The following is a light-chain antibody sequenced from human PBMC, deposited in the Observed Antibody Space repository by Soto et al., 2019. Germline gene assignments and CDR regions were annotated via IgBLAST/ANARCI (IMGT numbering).Light chain of an antibody. V-gene: IGKV1-39*01. Sequence: DIQMPQSPSSLSASVGDRVTITCRASQSISTYLNWYQHKAGKAPKLLIYAASSLQSGVPSRFSGGGSGTDFTLTINSLQPEDFAAYYCQQSYSIPLTFGGGTNVEIK. CDR1: QSISTY. J-gene: IGKJ4*01. CDR3: QQSYSIPLT. CDR2: AAS.